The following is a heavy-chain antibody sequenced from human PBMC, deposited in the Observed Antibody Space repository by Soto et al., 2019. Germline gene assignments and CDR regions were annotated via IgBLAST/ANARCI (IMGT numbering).Heavy chain of an antibody. D-gene: IGHD6-13*01. CDR3: ARVPPGDSSWFAFDI. CDR1: GFTFTSYS. V-gene: IGHV3-48*02. J-gene: IGHJ3*02. CDR2: LSSSLRYI. Sequence: EVQLVESGGGLVQPGGSLRLSCTTSGFTFTSYSMNWVRQAPGKGLEWVSYLSSSLRYIYYADSVKGRFTISRDDAKNSLYLQMNSLRDEETAVYYCARVPPGDSSWFAFDIWGQGTMVTVSA.